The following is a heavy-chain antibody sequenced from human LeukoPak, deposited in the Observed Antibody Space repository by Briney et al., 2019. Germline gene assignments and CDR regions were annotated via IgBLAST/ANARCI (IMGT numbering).Heavy chain of an antibody. Sequence: SETLSLTCTVSGGSISSYYWSWIRQPPGKGLEWIGYIYYSGGTNYNPSLKSRVTMSVDTSKNQFSLKVSSVTAADTAVYYCARGSYYYYYDSSGYGGTGFDYWGQGTLVTVSS. CDR3: ARGSYYYYYDSSGYGGTGFDY. CDR1: GGSISSYY. V-gene: IGHV4-59*12. CDR2: IYYSGGT. D-gene: IGHD3-22*01. J-gene: IGHJ4*02.